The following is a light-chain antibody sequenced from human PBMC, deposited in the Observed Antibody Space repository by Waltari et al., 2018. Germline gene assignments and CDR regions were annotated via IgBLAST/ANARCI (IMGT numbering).Light chain of an antibody. CDR3: ASYAGGDTPYV. Sequence: QSALRQPPSAPGSPGQSVTIPCTGSSSDVGAYDSVPWYQQRPGKAPKVLIYEVNKRPSGVPHRFSGSKSGATASLTVSWLQAEDEADYYCASYAGGDTPYVFGTGTTVTV. J-gene: IGLJ1*01. CDR1: SSDVGAYDS. V-gene: IGLV2-8*01. CDR2: EVN.